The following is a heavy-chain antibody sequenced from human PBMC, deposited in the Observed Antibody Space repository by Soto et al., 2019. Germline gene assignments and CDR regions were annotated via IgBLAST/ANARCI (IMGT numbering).Heavy chain of an antibody. D-gene: IGHD3-10*01. V-gene: IGHV4-59*08. Sequence: QVQLQESGPGLVKPSETLSLTCTISGGPMNNYYCSWFRQPRGQGLEWIGYMGYNGFTRYNPSLRSRVAISLDPAKNQFSLNLSSVTAADTALYSCARQGFGELHGLVDVWGQGITVTVSS. CDR3: ARQGFGELHGLVDV. J-gene: IGHJ6*02. CDR2: MGYNGFT. CDR1: GGPMNNYY.